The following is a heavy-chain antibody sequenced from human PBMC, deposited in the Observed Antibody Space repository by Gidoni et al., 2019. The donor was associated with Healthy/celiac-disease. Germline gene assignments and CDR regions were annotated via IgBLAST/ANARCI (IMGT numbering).Heavy chain of an antibody. CDR3: AREGAVAGTGFDY. CDR1: TFSSYG. V-gene: IGHV3-33*01. Sequence: TFSSYGMHWVRQAPGKGLEWVAVIWYDGSNKYYADSVKGRFTISRDNSKNTLYLQMNSLRAEDTAVYYCAREGAVAGTGFDYWGQGTLVTVSS. J-gene: IGHJ4*02. CDR2: IWYDGSNK. D-gene: IGHD6-19*01.